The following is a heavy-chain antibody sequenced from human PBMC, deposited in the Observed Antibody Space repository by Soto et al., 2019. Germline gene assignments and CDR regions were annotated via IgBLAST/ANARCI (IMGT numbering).Heavy chain of an antibody. CDR2: IYGDDDK. V-gene: IGHV2-5*02. J-gene: IGHJ5*01. Sequence: QITLNESGPALVKPTQTLTLTCTFSGFSLTTSGVGVHWIRQSPGKALEWLAVIYGDDDKRYNPSLETRLTITKDTSKNQVVLKMTNMDPVDTATYFCAHNPSSITNWYIRDNWFDYYGQGTLVTVSS. CDR1: GFSLTTSGVG. D-gene: IGHD1-1*01. CDR3: AHNPSSITNWYIRDNWFDY.